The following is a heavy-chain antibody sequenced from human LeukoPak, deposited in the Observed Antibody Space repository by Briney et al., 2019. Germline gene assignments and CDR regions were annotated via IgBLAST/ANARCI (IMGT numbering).Heavy chain of an antibody. CDR1: GGSISSSSYY. Sequence: PSETLSLTCTVSGGSISSSSYYWGWIRQPPGKGLEWIGRIYYSGTTYYNPSLKSRVTISVDTSKNQFSLKLSSVTAADTAVYYCARTRYYDFWSGYRDFDYWGQGNLVTVSS. J-gene: IGHJ4*02. CDR2: IYYSGTT. V-gene: IGHV4-39*01. CDR3: ARTRYYDFWSGYRDFDY. D-gene: IGHD3-3*01.